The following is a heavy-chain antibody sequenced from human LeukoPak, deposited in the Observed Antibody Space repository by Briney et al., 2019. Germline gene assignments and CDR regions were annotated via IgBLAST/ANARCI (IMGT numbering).Heavy chain of an antibody. Sequence: SETLSLTCAVYGGSFSGYYWSWLRQPPGKGLEWIGEINHSGSTNYNPSLKSRVTISVDTSKNQFSLKLSSVTAADTAVYYCARGPTTVLLWFGEFTHWGQGTLVTVSS. V-gene: IGHV4-34*01. CDR1: GGSFSGYY. D-gene: IGHD3-10*01. J-gene: IGHJ4*02. CDR3: ARGPTTVLLWFGEFTH. CDR2: INHSGST.